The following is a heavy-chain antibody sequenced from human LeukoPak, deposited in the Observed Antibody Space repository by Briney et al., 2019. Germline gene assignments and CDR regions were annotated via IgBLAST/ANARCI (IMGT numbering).Heavy chain of an antibody. CDR2: ISYDGSNK. D-gene: IGHD2-2*02. V-gene: IGHV3-30-3*01. Sequence: PGRSLRLSCAASGFTFSSYAMHWVRRAPGKGLEWVAVISYDGSNKYYADSVKGRFTISRDNSKNTLCLQMNSLRAEDTAVYYCARDDSVVVPAAIDYWGQGTLVTVSS. CDR3: ARDDSVVVPAAIDY. J-gene: IGHJ4*02. CDR1: GFTFSSYA.